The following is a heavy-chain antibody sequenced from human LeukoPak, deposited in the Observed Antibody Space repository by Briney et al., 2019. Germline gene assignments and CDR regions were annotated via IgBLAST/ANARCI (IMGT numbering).Heavy chain of an antibody. J-gene: IGHJ4*02. CDR3: ARLSDPPGLRWSDY. CDR1: GNSFTSYW. D-gene: IGHD4-23*01. V-gene: IGHV5-51*01. CDR2: IYPGDSDT. Sequence: GESLKISCKGSGNSFTSYWIAWVRQMPGKGLEWMGIIYPGDSDTRYSPSFQGQVTISADKSISTAYLQWSSLKASDTAMYYCARLSDPPGLRWSDYWGQGTLVTVSS.